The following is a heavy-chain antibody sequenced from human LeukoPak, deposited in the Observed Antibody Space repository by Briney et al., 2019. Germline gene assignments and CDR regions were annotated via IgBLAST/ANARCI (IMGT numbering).Heavy chain of an antibody. CDR2: IYYSGST. J-gene: IGHJ5*02. Sequence: PSETLSLTCTVSGGSISSSSYYWGWIRQLPGKGLEWIGSIYYSGSTYYNPSLKSRVTISVDTSKNQFSLKLSSVTAADTAVYYCARRGIFGVSNNWFDPWGQGTLVTVSS. V-gene: IGHV4-39*01. D-gene: IGHD3-3*01. CDR1: GGSISSSSYY. CDR3: ARRGIFGVSNNWFDP.